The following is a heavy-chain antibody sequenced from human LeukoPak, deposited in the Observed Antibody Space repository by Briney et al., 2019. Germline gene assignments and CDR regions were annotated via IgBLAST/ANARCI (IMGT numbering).Heavy chain of an antibody. CDR1: GGSFSGYY. D-gene: IGHD3-22*01. V-gene: IGHV4-34*01. J-gene: IGHJ4*02. Sequence: PSETLSLTCAVCGGSFSGYYWSWIRQPPGKGLEWIGEINHSGSTNYNPSLKSRVAISVDTSKNQFSLKLSSVTAADTAVYYCARGAYYYDSSGYYFPRLYYFDYWGQGTLVTVSS. CDR3: ARGAYYYDSSGYYFPRLYYFDY. CDR2: INHSGST.